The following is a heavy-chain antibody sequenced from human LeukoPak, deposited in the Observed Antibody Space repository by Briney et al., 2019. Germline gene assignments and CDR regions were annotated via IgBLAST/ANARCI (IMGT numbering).Heavy chain of an antibody. D-gene: IGHD3-10*01. Sequence: GGSLRLSCAASGFTFSSYAMHWVRQAPGKGLEWVAVISYDGSNKYYADSVKGRFTISRDNSKNTLYLQMNSLRAEDTAVYYCAGGLWFGELWISDWGQGTLVTVSS. CDR2: ISYDGSNK. J-gene: IGHJ4*02. CDR1: GFTFSSYA. V-gene: IGHV3-30*04. CDR3: AGGLWFGELWISD.